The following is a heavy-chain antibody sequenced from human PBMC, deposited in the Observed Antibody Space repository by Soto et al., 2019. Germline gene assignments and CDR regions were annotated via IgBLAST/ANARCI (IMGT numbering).Heavy chain of an antibody. Sequence: QLQLQESGPGLVKPSETLSLTCTVSGGSISSSSYYWGWIRQPPGKGLEWIGSIYYSGSTYYNPSLKSRVTISVDTSKNQFSLKLSSLTAADTAVYYCARQPKDAFDIWGQGTMVTVSS. CDR2: IYYSGST. CDR1: GGSISSSSYY. V-gene: IGHV4-39*01. J-gene: IGHJ3*02. CDR3: ARQPKDAFDI.